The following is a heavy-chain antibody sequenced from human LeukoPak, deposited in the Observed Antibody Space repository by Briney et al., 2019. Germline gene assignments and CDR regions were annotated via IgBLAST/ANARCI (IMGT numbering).Heavy chain of an antibody. V-gene: IGHV4-34*01. CDR2: INHSGST. CDR3: AVGDYYGSGSYPNWFDP. Sequence: SETLSLTCAVYGGSFSGSYWSWIRQPPGKGLEWMGEINHSGSTTYNPSLKSRVTISVDTSKNQFSLKLSSVTAADTAVYYCAVGDYYGSGSYPNWFDPWGQGTLVTVSS. CDR1: GGSFSGSY. D-gene: IGHD3-10*01. J-gene: IGHJ5*02.